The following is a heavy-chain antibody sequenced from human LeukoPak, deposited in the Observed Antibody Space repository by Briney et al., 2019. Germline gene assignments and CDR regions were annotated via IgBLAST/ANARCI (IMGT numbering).Heavy chain of an antibody. CDR2: IYYSGSA. J-gene: IGHJ4*02. CDR1: GVSISSHY. V-gene: IGHV4-59*11. CDR3: ARAFLGTWYYFDS. D-gene: IGHD7-27*01. Sequence: TSETLCLTCTVSGVSISSHYWSWIRQPPGKGLEWIGYIYYSGSANYNPSLKSRVTISVDTSTIQFSLKLSSVTAADTAVYFCARAFLGTWYYFDSWGQGTLVAVSS.